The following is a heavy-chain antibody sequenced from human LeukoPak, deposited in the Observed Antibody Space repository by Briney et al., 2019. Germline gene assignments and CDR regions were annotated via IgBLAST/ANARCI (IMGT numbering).Heavy chain of an antibody. CDR2: INPNSGGT. D-gene: IGHD3-22*01. V-gene: IGHV1-2*02. CDR1: GYTFTGYY. J-gene: IGHJ4*02. Sequence: ASVKVSCKASGYTFTGYYMHWVRQAPGQGLEWTGWINPNSGGTNYAQKFQGRVTMTRDTSISTAYMELSRLRSDDTAVYYCARSYYCDSSGEDYWGQGTLVTVSS. CDR3: ARSYYCDSSGEDY.